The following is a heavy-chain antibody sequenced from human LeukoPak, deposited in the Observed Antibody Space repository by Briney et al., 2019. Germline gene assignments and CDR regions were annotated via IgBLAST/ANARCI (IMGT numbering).Heavy chain of an antibody. Sequence: SETLSLTCAVYGGSFSGYYWSWIRQPPGKGLEWIGSIYYSGSTYYNPSLKSRVTISVDTSKNQFSLKLSSVTAADTAVYYCARHGLLWFGDPYYFDYWGQGTLVTVSS. J-gene: IGHJ4*02. CDR3: ARHGLLWFGDPYYFDY. CDR2: IYYSGST. V-gene: IGHV4-34*01. CDR1: GGSFSGYY. D-gene: IGHD3-10*01.